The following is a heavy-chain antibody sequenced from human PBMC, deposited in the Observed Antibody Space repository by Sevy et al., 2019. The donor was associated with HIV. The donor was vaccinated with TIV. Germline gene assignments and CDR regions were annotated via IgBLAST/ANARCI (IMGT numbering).Heavy chain of an antibody. CDR2: IYTSGGT. Sequence: SETLSLTCTVSGGSISSYYWSWIRQPAGKGLEWIGRIYTSGGTNYNPSLKSRVTMSVETSKNQFSLRLSSVTAADTAVYYCAREGRAWGRVGGFDIWGQGTMVTVSS. CDR3: AREGRAWGRVGGFDI. D-gene: IGHD3-16*01. J-gene: IGHJ3*02. V-gene: IGHV4-4*07. CDR1: GGSISSYY.